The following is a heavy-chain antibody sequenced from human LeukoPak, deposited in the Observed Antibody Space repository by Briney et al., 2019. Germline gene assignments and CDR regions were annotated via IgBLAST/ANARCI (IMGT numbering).Heavy chain of an antibody. D-gene: IGHD3-3*01. Sequence: GGSLRLSCAASGFTFSSYAMSWVRQAPGKGLEWVSAISGSGGSTYYADSVKGRFTISRDNSKNTLYLQMNSLRAEDTAVYYCARPRGPYDFWSGSIDYWGQGTLVTVSS. CDR2: ISGSGGST. V-gene: IGHV3-23*01. J-gene: IGHJ4*02. CDR1: GFTFSSYA. CDR3: ARPRGPYDFWSGSIDY.